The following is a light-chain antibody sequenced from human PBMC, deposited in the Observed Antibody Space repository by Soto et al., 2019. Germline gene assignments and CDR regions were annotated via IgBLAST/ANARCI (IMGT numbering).Light chain of an antibody. CDR2: EVN. J-gene: IGLJ1*01. V-gene: IGLV2-23*02. CDR1: SSDFGNYNL. Sequence: QSALTQPASVSGSPGQSITISCTGTSSDFGNYNLVSWYQQHPGKVPKLILFEVNKRPSGVSGRFSGSKSGNTASLTISGLQAEDEADYYCCSFKSSNTQVFGPGTKCTVL. CDR3: CSFKSSNTQV.